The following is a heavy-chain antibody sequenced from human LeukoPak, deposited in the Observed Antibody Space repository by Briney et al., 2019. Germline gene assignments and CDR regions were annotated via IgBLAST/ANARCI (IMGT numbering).Heavy chain of an antibody. CDR1: GYSISSEYC. D-gene: IGHD3-22*01. CDR3: ARMTARDSGTYYGTYYYYYVHV. J-gene: IGHJ6*03. Sequence: PSETLSLTCTVSGYSISSEYCWWCRRPPPGVVVEGGRSICRGGNTYYNGSLKHRVTISVHTSKNPFSLNLKYVTAAEAAVYYCARMTARDSGTYYGTYYYYYVHVGGRGTTVTVSS. V-gene: IGHV4-38-2*02. CDR2: ICRGGNT.